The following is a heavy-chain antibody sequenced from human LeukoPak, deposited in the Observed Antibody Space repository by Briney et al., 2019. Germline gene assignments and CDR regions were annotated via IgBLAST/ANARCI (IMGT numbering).Heavy chain of an antibody. Sequence: ASVKVSCKASGYTFTSYYMHWVRQAPGQGLEWMGIINPSGGRTSYAQKFQGRVTMTRDTSTSTVYMELSSLRSEDTAVYYCARVVGATTSFDYWGQGTLVTVSS. J-gene: IGHJ4*02. D-gene: IGHD1-26*01. CDR3: ARVVGATTSFDY. CDR1: GYTFTSYY. V-gene: IGHV1-46*01. CDR2: INPSGGRT.